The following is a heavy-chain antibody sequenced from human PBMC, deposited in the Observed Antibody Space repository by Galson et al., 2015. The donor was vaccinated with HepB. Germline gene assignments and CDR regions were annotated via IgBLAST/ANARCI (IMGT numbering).Heavy chain of an antibody. Sequence: SVKVSCKASGYSFSDYGLSWIRQAPGPGLEWMGWFSGYDGSTNYAQKFQGRVTMTADASTGTAYLELTNLRSDDTAVYYCARDSRLELRLNNYFSYGMDVWGQGSAVTGSS. CDR1: GYSFSDYG. CDR3: ARDSRLELRLNNYFSYGMDV. J-gene: IGHJ6*02. D-gene: IGHD1-1*01. CDR2: FSGYDGST. V-gene: IGHV1-18*01.